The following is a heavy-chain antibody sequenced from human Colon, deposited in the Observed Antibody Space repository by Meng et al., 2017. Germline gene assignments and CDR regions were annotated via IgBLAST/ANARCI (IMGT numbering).Heavy chain of an antibody. V-gene: IGHV4-61*01. D-gene: IGHD3-22*01. J-gene: IGHJ4*02. CDR1: GGSVSSGSYY. CDR3: ARGASDYDFDY. Sequence: QGQLQEPGPGLVRPSETLSLTCTVSGGSVSSGSYYWSWIRQPPGKGLEWIGYIYYSGSTNYNPSLKSRVTISVDTSKNQFSLKLSSVTAADTAVYYCARGASDYDFDYWGQGTLVTVSS. CDR2: IYYSGST.